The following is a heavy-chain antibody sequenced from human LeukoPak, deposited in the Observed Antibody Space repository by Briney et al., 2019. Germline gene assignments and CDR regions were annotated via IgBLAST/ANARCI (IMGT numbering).Heavy chain of an antibody. CDR3: ARVGAVPGIDP. J-gene: IGHJ5*02. Sequence: SETLSLTRDVFGFPISSGFSWAWIRQSPGKGLEWIASISFSANTYYNPSLESRLFISSDTSKNQFSVRLTSVTAADSAVYYCARVGAVPGIDPWGQGILVTVSP. CDR1: GFPISSGFS. V-gene: IGHV4-38-2*01. D-gene: IGHD3-16*01. CDR2: ISFSANT.